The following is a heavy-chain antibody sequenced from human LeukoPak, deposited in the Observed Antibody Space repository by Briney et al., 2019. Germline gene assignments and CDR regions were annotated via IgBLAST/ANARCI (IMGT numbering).Heavy chain of an antibody. CDR1: GFTVSTYG. CDR3: ARDLYDSSGYYYGAFDM. V-gene: IGHV3-21*01. CDR2: IRGSTSYI. Sequence: GGSLRLSCAASGFTVSTYGMNWVRQAPGKGLEWVSSIRGSTSYINYADSVKSRFTISRDNAKSSLYLQMNSLRAEDTAMYYCARDLYDSSGYYYGAFDMWGQGTMVTVSS. D-gene: IGHD3-22*01. J-gene: IGHJ3*02.